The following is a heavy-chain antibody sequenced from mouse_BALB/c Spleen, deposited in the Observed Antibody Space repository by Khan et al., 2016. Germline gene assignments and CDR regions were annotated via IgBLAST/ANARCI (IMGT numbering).Heavy chain of an antibody. CDR1: GYTFTSYW. CDR3: ARGNSYYDYDY. J-gene: IGHJ2*01. V-gene: IGHV1-87*01. D-gene: IGHD2-4*01. CDR2: IYPGDGDT. Sequence: VQLQESGAELARPGASVKLSCKASGYTFTSYWMQWVKQRPGQGLEWIGAIYPGDGDTRYTQKFMGKATLTADKSSSQAYMQLSSLASEDSAVYYCARGNSYYDYDYWGQGTTLTVSS.